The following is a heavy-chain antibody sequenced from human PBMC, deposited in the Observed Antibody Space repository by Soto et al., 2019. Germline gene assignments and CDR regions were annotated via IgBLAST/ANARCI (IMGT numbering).Heavy chain of an antibody. CDR2: IYHSGST. V-gene: IGHV4-30-2*01. Sequence: QLQLQESGSGLVKPSQTLSLTCAVSGGSISSGGYSWSWIRQPPGKGLEWIGYIYHSGSTYYNPSLKSRVTISVDRSKNQFSLKLSSVTAADTAVYYCAREGGLGYYYDSRAAFDIWGQGTMVTVSS. CDR1: GGSISSGGYS. D-gene: IGHD3-22*01. CDR3: AREGGLGYYYDSRAAFDI. J-gene: IGHJ3*02.